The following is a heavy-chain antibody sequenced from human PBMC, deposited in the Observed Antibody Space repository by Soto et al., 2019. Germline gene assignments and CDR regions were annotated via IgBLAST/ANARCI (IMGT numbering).Heavy chain of an antibody. V-gene: IGHV4-34*01. CDR3: ARAQGGIVLMVYAHYYYGMDV. CDR2: INHSGST. CDR1: GGSFSGYY. D-gene: IGHD2-8*01. Sequence: KASETLSLTCAVYGGSFSGYYWSWIRQPPGKGLEWIGEINHSGSTNYNPSLKSRVTISVDTSKNQFSLKLSSVTAADTAVYYCARAQGGIVLMVYAHYYYGMDVWGQGTTVTVSS. J-gene: IGHJ6*02.